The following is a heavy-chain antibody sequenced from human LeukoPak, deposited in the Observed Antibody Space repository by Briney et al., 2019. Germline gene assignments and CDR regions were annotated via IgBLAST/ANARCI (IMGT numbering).Heavy chain of an antibody. CDR1: GGSINNDDYS. CDR3: ARALSSGYDFSYFDY. CDR2: IYHTGST. V-gene: IGHV4-30-2*01. Sequence: SQTPSLTCAVSGGSINNDDYSWSWIRQPPGKGLEWIGYIYHTGSTYYNPSLKSRVTMSVDRSKNQFSLNLSSVTAADTAVYYCARALSSGYDFSYFDYWGQGTLVTVSS. J-gene: IGHJ4*02. D-gene: IGHD5-12*01.